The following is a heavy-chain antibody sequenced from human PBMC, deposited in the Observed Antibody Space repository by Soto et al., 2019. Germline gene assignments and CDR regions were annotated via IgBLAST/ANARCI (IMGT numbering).Heavy chain of an antibody. V-gene: IGHV3-74*01. CDR1: GFTFSSYW. CDR3: ARDRMSGCDFWSGYKTDAFDI. J-gene: IGHJ3*02. D-gene: IGHD3-3*01. Sequence: EVQLVESGGGLVQPGGSLRLSCAASGFTFSSYWMHWVRQAPGKGLVWVSRINSDGSSTSYADSVKGRFTISRDNAKNTLYLQMNSLRAEDTAVYYCARDRMSGCDFWSGYKTDAFDIWGQGTMVTVSS. CDR2: INSDGSST.